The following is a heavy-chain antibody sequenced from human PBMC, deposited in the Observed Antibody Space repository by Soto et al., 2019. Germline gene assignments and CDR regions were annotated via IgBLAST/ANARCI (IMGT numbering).Heavy chain of an antibody. V-gene: IGHV3-30-3*01. Sequence: QVQLVESGGGVVQPGRSLRLSCAASGFTFSSYAMHWVRQAPGKGLEWVAVISYDGSNKYYADSVKGRFTISRDNSQNSLYLQMNSLRAEDTAVYYCAMTGRDSSGYYSAQGGMDVWGQGTTVTVSS. CDR1: GFTFSSYA. D-gene: IGHD3-22*01. CDR2: ISYDGSNK. CDR3: AMTGRDSSGYYSAQGGMDV. J-gene: IGHJ6*02.